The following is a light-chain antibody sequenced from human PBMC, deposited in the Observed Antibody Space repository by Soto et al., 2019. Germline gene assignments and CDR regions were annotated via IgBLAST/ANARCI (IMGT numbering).Light chain of an antibody. Sequence: QSVLTQPPSVSAAPGQKVAISCSGSNYNIEINYVSWYQQLPGTAPKLLIYDNSKRPSGIPDRFSGSKSGTSATLGITGLQTGDEADYYCGTWDSSLSAGVFGGGTKLTVL. V-gene: IGLV1-51*01. CDR2: DNS. CDR1: NYNIEINY. CDR3: GTWDSSLSAGV. J-gene: IGLJ2*01.